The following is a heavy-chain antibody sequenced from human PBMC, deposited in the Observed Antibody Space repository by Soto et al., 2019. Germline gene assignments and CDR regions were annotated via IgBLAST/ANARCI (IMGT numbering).Heavy chain of an antibody. CDR3: ARSNTGSIAAYYFDY. Sequence: SGPTLVNPTQTLTLTCTFSGFSLSTSGMCVSWIRQPPGKALEWLALIDWDDDKYYSTSLKTRLTISKDTSKNQVVLTMTNMDPVGTATYYCARSNTGSIAAYYFDYWGQGTLVTVSS. D-gene: IGHD6-25*01. CDR1: GFSLSTSGMC. V-gene: IGHV2-70*01. J-gene: IGHJ4*02. CDR2: IDWDDDK.